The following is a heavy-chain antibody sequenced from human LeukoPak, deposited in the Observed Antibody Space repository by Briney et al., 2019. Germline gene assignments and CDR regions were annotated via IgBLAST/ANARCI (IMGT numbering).Heavy chain of an antibody. J-gene: IGHJ4*02. V-gene: IGHV4-30-4*01. CDR1: GGSISSGDYY. Sequence: SQTLSLTCTVSGGSISSGDYYWSWIRQPPGKGLEWIGYIYYSGSTYYNPSLKSRVTISVDTSKNQFSLKLSSVTAAATAVYYCARASNKDYYDSSGYYYDYWGQGTLVTVSS. CDR2: IYYSGST. D-gene: IGHD3-22*01. CDR3: ARASNKDYYDSSGYYYDY.